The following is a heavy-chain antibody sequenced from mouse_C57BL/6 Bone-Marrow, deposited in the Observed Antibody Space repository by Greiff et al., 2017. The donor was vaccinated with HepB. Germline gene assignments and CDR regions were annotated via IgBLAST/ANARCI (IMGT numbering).Heavy chain of an antibody. CDR3: ARSLITTVVANWYFDV. V-gene: IGHV1-82*01. CDR1: GYAFSSSW. D-gene: IGHD1-1*01. J-gene: IGHJ1*01. Sequence: QVQLQQSGPELVKPGASVKISCKASGYAFSSSWMNWVKQRPGKGLEWIGRIYPGDGDTNYNGKFKGKATLTVDKSSSTAYMQLSSLTSEDSAVYFCARSLITTVVANWYFDVWGAGTTVTVSS. CDR2: IYPGDGDT.